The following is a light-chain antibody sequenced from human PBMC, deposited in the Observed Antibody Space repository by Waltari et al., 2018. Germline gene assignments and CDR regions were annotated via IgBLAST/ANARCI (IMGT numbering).Light chain of an antibody. CDR2: KVS. J-gene: IGKJ3*01. Sequence: DVVMTQTPLSMPITPGQPASMTCRTSQSLLHTNGDTYLSWFLQKPGQPPRRLIYKVSNRDSGVPDRFSGSGAGTEFTLKINRVEAEDVAVYFCAQGTHFPPFTFGPGTKLDIK. V-gene: IGKV2-30*02. CDR3: AQGTHFPPFT. CDR1: QSLLHTNGDTY.